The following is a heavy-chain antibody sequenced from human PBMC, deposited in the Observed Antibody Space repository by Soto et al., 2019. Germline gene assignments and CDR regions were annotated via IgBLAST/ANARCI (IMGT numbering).Heavy chain of an antibody. J-gene: IGHJ6*02. D-gene: IGHD6-6*01. Sequence: PGGSLRLSCAASGFTFSSYAMHWVRQAPGKGLEWVAVISYDGSNKYYADSVKGRFTVSRDNSKNTLYLQMNSLRAEDTAVYYCARGSDSSSSALYYYYYGMDVWGQGTTVTVSS. CDR1: GFTFSSYA. CDR3: ARGSDSSSSALYYYYYGMDV. CDR2: ISYDGSNK. V-gene: IGHV3-30-3*01.